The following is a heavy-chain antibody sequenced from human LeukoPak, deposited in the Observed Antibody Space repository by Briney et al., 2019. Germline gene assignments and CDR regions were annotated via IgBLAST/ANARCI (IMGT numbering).Heavy chain of an antibody. CDR3: VRERGPFDGFDI. Sequence: EVIWSDGNNRYYTDSVKGRFIFSRDNSKNTLSLQMNSLRAEDTAVYYCVRERGPFDGFDIWGQGTMVTVFS. CDR2: IWSDGNNR. J-gene: IGHJ3*02. V-gene: IGHV3-33*01.